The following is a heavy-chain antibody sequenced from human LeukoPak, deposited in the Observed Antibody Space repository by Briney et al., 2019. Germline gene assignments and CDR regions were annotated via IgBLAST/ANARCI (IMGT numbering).Heavy chain of an antibody. V-gene: IGHV3-7*01. J-gene: IGHJ4*02. CDR3: ATINVNRFSDY. CDR2: IKPDGGER. Sequence: GGSLRLSCVASGLTFSHYWMTWVRQAPGKGLEWVANIKPDGGERYYGDSVRGRVTISRDNAKNSLNLEMHSLRADDTAVYCCATINVNRFSDYWGQGTLVTVSS. CDR1: GLTFSHYW. D-gene: IGHD1-14*01.